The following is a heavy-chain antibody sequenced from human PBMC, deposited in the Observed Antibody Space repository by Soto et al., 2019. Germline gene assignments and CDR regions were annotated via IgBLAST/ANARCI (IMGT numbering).Heavy chain of an antibody. CDR1: GFTFRSYG. CDR3: ARAVVGGLDC. CDR2: INSDGSSI. Sequence: PGGSLRLSCAASGFTFRSYGMHWVRQAPGKGLVWVSRINSDGSSITYADSVKGRFTISRDNAKNTLYLQMNSLRAEDTAVYYCARAVVGGLDCWGQGGRVTVS. V-gene: IGHV3-74*01. D-gene: IGHD1-26*01. J-gene: IGHJ4*02.